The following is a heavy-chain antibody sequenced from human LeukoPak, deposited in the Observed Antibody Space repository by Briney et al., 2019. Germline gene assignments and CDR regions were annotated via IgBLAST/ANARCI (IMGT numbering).Heavy chain of an antibody. CDR1: GYTLTELS. D-gene: IGHD2-15*01. CDR2: FDPEDGET. Sequence: GASVKVSCKVSGYTLTELSMHWVRQAPGKGLEWMGGFDPEDGETIYTQKFQGRVTMTEDTSTDTAYMELSSLRSEDTAVYYCATLVSRGSWYFDYWGQGTLVTVSS. J-gene: IGHJ4*02. V-gene: IGHV1-24*01. CDR3: ATLVSRGSWYFDY.